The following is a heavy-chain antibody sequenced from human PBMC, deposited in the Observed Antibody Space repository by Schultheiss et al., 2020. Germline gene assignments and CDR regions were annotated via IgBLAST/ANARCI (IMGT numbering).Heavy chain of an antibody. Sequence: SETLSLTCAVSGGSISSSNWWSWVRQPPGKGLEWIGEINHSGSTNYNPSLKSRVTISVDTSKNQFSLKLSSVTAADTAVYYCAGGYSSSWFHDAFDIWGQGTMVTVS. J-gene: IGHJ3*02. CDR1: GGSISSSNW. CDR3: AGGYSSSWFHDAFDI. CDR2: INHSGST. D-gene: IGHD6-13*01. V-gene: IGHV4-4*02.